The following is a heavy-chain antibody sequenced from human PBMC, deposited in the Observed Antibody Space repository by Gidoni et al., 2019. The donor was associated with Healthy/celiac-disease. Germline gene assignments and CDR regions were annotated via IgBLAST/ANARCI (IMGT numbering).Heavy chain of an antibody. CDR1: GYTFTGYY. CDR2: INPNSGGT. Sequence: QVQLVQSGAEVKKPGASVKVSCKASGYTFTGYYMHWVRQAPGQGLEWMGWINPNSGGTNYAQKFQGWVTMTRDTSISTAYMELSRLRSDDTAVYYCARDHLVGAPGLYYFDYWGQGTLVTVSS. CDR3: ARDHLVGAPGLYYFDY. J-gene: IGHJ4*02. D-gene: IGHD1-26*01. V-gene: IGHV1-2*04.